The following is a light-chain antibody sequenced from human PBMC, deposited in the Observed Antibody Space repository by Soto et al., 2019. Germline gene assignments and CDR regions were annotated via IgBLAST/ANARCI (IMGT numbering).Light chain of an antibody. J-gene: IGKJ4*01. V-gene: IGKV3-20*01. CDR2: GTS. CDR3: QQYGSSPLT. CDR1: QSVPRSY. Sequence: EIVFTQSPRTLCLSPGERPTLSPSPSQSVPRSYVAWYQQKPGQAPRLLIYGTSSRATGIPDRFSGSGSGTDFTLTISRLEPEDFAVYYCQQYGSSPLTFGRGTKVDIK.